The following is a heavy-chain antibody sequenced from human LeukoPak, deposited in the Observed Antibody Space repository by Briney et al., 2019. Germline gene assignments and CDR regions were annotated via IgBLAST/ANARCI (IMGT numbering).Heavy chain of an antibody. V-gene: IGHV4-39*01. CDR1: GGSISSGSYY. CDR2: FYYSGST. CDR3: ARLRSSVGWHFDY. Sequence: SETLSLTCTVSGGSISSGSYYWGWIRQPPGKGLEWIANFYYSGSTHYSPSLESRVTISVDTSKNQFSLKLNSVTAADTAVYYCARLRSSVGWHFDYWGQGTLVTVSS. D-gene: IGHD6-19*01. J-gene: IGHJ4*02.